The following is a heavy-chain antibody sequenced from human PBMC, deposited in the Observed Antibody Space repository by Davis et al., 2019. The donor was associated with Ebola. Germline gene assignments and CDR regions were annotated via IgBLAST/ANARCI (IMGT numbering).Heavy chain of an antibody. CDR3: ARDLRIAVAGTERGDLDY. V-gene: IGHV1-46*01. J-gene: IGHJ4*02. Sequence: ASVKVSCKASGGTFSSYAISWVRQAPGQGLEWMGIINPSGGSTSYAQKFQGRVTMTRDTSTSTVYMELSSLRSEDTAVYYCARDLRIAVAGTERGDLDYWGQGTLVTVSS. CDR2: INPSGGST. CDR1: GGTFSSYA. D-gene: IGHD6-19*01.